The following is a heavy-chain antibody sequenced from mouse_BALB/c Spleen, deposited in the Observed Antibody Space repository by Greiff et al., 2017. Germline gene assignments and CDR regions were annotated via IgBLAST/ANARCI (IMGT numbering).Heavy chain of an antibody. V-gene: IGHV14-3*02. CDR1: GFNIKDTY. D-gene: IGHD2-4*01. CDR2: IDPANGNT. Sequence: VQLKESGAELVKPGASVKLSCTASGFNIKDTYMHWVKQRPEQGLEWIGRIDPANGNTKYDPKFQGKATITADTSSNTAYLQLSSLTSEDTAVYYCARRMITTDGGFDYWGQGTTLTVSS. CDR3: ARRMITTDGGFDY. J-gene: IGHJ2*01.